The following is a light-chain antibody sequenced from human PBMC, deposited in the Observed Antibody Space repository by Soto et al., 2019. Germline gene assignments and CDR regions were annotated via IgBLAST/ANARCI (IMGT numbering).Light chain of an antibody. V-gene: IGKV1-5*03. Sequence: DMLLTQSPSTLSASLGDRVTISCRASQSSNKWWAWYQHKPGKATNILIYEVSTLHSGVPSRFSGSGSGTEVTLTISSLRHDDFATYYCQQYYSSPLTFGGGTKVDI. CDR3: QQYYSSPLT. CDR2: EVS. CDR1: QSSNKW. J-gene: IGKJ4*01.